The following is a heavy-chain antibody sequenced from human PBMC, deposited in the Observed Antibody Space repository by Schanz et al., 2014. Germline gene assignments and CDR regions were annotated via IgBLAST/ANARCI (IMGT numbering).Heavy chain of an antibody. V-gene: IGHV3-48*04. CDR2: ISDSGDST. J-gene: IGHJ4*02. CDR1: GFAFSSYG. D-gene: IGHD2-2*01. CDR3: AKVAPAATDLDS. Sequence: VQLVESGGGAVQPGRSLRLSCAAPGFAFSSYGMHWVRQAPGKGLEWVSDISDSGDSTHYADSVKGRFTISRDNAKSSLFLQMNSLSAEDTAVYYCAKVAPAATDLDSWGLGTLVTVSS.